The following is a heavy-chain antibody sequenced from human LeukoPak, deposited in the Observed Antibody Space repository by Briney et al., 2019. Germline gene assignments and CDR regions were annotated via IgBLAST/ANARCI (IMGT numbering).Heavy chain of an antibody. CDR1: GDSISSSNYY. D-gene: IGHD6-25*01. CDR3: ASRRGLY. Sequence: SETLSLTCTVYGDSISSSNYYWAWIRQPPGKGLEWIGSIYFSGSAYYNPSLKSRVTISADTSKNQFSLKLSSVTAADTAVYYCASRRGLYWGQGTLVTVSS. CDR2: IYFSGSA. V-gene: IGHV4-39*01. J-gene: IGHJ4*02.